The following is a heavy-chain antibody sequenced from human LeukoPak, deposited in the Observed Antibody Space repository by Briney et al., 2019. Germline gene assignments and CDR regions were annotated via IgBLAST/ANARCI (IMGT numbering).Heavy chain of an antibody. CDR2: TSPYNGNT. D-gene: IGHD3-3*01. CDR1: GYTFTTYR. CDR3: ARGRYYGDY. Sequence: ASVKVSCKASGYTFTTYRITSVRQAPGQGLEWMGWTSPYNGNTNYAQKLQDRVTLTTDTSTSTAYMDLRSLRSDDTAVYYCARGRYYGDYWGQGTLVTVSS. J-gene: IGHJ4*02. V-gene: IGHV1-18*01.